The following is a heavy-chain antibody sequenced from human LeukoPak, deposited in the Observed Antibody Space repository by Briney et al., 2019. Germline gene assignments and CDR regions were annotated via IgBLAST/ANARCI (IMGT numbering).Heavy chain of an antibody. CDR2: ISWNSGSI. CDR1: GFTFDDYA. Sequence: PGGSLRLSCAASGFTFDDYAMHWVRQAPGKGLEWVSGISWNSGSIGYADSVKGRFTISRDNAKNSLYLQMNSLRAEDTALYYCAKDIASYYDSSGYYPGVINWGQGTLVTVSS. J-gene: IGHJ4*02. D-gene: IGHD3-22*01. V-gene: IGHV3-9*01. CDR3: AKDIASYYDSSGYYPGVIN.